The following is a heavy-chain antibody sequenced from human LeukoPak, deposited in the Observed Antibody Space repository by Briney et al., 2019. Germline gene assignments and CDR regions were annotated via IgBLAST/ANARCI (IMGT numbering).Heavy chain of an antibody. V-gene: IGHV4-39*07. D-gene: IGHD4/OR15-4a*01. CDR2: IYHSGST. J-gene: IGHJ6*03. CDR3: ARDRVWWQNYYYYYMDV. Sequence: PSETLSLTCTVSGGSISSITYYWGWIRQPPGKGLEWIGSIYHSGSTYYNPSLKSRVTISVDTSKNQFSLKLSSVTAADTAVYYCARDRVWWQNYYYYYMDVWGKGTTVTVSS. CDR1: GGSISSITYY.